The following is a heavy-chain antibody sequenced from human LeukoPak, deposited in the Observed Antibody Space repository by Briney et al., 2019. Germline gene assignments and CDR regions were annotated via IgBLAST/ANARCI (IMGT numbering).Heavy chain of an antibody. Sequence: GGSLRLSCAASGFTFSPYALNWVRQAPAGGLEWVSSIGGRSTSLYYADSLKARFTISRDTAKNSLYLQLNSLRAEDTAVYYCARESGGDLGEAFDIWGQGKMVTVSS. CDR1: GFTFSPYA. J-gene: IGHJ3*02. CDR3: ARESGGDLGEAFDI. V-gene: IGHV3-21*01. D-gene: IGHD1-26*01. CDR2: IGGRSTSL.